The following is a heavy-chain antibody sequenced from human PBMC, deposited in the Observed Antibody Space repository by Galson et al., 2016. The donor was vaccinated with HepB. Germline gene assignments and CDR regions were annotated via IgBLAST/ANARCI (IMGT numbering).Heavy chain of an antibody. D-gene: IGHD3-10*01. CDR3: ARRSGISAGPVRGEY. CDR1: GYLFTAYW. Sequence: QSGAEVKKPGESLKISCKASGYLFTAYWIGWVRQMPGKGLEWMGIINPGDSETRYSPSFQGQVTISADKSTSTAYLQWSSLKAPDTAMYDCARRSGISAGPVRGEYWGQGALVTVSS. J-gene: IGHJ4*02. V-gene: IGHV5-51*01. CDR2: INPGDSET.